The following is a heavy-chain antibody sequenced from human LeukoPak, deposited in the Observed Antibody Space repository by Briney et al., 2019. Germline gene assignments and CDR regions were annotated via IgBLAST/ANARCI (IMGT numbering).Heavy chain of an antibody. D-gene: IGHD3-3*01. CDR3: ARGRQNDFWNCYYQYYYYMDV. J-gene: IGHJ6*03. V-gene: IGHV4-34*01. CDR2: INHSGST. CDR1: GRSFSGYY. Sequence: PSETRSLTCAVYGRSFSGYYWSWIRQPPGKGLEWIGEINHSGSTNYNPSLKSRVTISVDTSKNQFSLKLSSVTAADTAVYYCARGRQNDFWNCYYQYYYYMDVWGKGTTVTVSS.